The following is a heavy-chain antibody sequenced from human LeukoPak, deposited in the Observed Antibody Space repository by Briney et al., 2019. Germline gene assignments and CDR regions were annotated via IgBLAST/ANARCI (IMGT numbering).Heavy chain of an antibody. CDR1: GFTFSNAW. Sequence: GGSLRLSCAASGFTFSNAWMSWVRQAPGKGLEWVGRIKSKTDGGTTDYAAPVKGRFTISRDNSKNTLYLQMNSLKAEDTAVYYCTTDHFLWFGELHWGQGTLVTVSS. J-gene: IGHJ4*02. CDR2: IKSKTDGGTT. D-gene: IGHD3-10*01. CDR3: TTDHFLWFGELH. V-gene: IGHV3-15*01.